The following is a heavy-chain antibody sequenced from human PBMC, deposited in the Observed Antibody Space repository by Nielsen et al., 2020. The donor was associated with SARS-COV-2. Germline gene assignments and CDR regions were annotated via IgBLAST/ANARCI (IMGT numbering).Heavy chain of an antibody. V-gene: IGHV4-34*01. Sequence: SETLSLTCAVYGGSFSGYYWSWIRQPPGKGLEWIGEINHSGSTNYNPSLKSRVTISVDTSKNQFSLKLSSVTAADTAVYYCARDKGELLGGDAFDIWGQGTMVTVSS. D-gene: IGHD1-26*01. CDR3: ARDKGELLGGDAFDI. CDR2: INHSGST. J-gene: IGHJ3*02. CDR1: GGSFSGYY.